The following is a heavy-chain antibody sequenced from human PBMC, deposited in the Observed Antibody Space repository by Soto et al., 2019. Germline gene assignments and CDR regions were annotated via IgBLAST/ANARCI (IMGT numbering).Heavy chain of an antibody. D-gene: IGHD3-22*01. CDR3: ARRSPGGYYHYFDY. CDR1: GYTFTSYA. J-gene: IGHJ4*02. Sequence: ASVKVSCKASGYTFTSYAMHWVRQAPGQRLEWMGWINAGNGNTKYSQKFQGRVTITRDTSASTAYMELSSLRSEGTAVYYCARRSPGGYYHYFDYWGQGTLVTVSS. V-gene: IGHV1-3*01. CDR2: INAGNGNT.